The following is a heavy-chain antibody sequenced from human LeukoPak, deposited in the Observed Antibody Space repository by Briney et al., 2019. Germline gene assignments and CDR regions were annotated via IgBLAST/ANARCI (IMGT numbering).Heavy chain of an antibody. Sequence: GRSLRLSCAASGFTFSSYAMHWVRQAPGKGLEWVAVISYDGSNKYYADSVKGRFTISRDNSKNTLYLQMNSLRAEDTAVYYCARGYYDSSGYYCDWGQGTPVTVSS. CDR3: ARGYYDSSGYYCD. CDR2: ISYDGSNK. CDR1: GFTFSSYA. V-gene: IGHV3-30-3*01. J-gene: IGHJ4*02. D-gene: IGHD3-22*01.